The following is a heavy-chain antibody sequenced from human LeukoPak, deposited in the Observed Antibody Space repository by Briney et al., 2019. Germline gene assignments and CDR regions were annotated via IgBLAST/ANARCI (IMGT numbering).Heavy chain of an antibody. Sequence: SETLSLTCTVSGGSISSSGYYWGWIRQPPGKGLEWIGYIYHSGSTYYNPSLKSRVTISVDRSKNQSSLKLSSVTAADTAVYYCASTAHDYGGHSPDYWGQGTLVTVSS. J-gene: IGHJ4*02. V-gene: IGHV4-30-2*01. CDR3: ASTAHDYGGHSPDY. D-gene: IGHD4-23*01. CDR2: IYHSGST. CDR1: GGSISSSGYY.